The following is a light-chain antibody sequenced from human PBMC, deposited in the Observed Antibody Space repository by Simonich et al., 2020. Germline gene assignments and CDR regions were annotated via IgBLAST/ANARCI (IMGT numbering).Light chain of an antibody. CDR1: QGISSA. CDR3: QQYYSTPYT. CDR2: DAS. J-gene: IGKJ2*01. V-gene: IGKV1-13*02. Sequence: AIQLTQSPSSLSASVGDRVTITCRASQGISSALAGYQQKTGKAPKLLIDDASSLESGVPTRFSGSVSGTDFTLTISSLQPEDFATYYCQQYYSTPYTFGQGTKLEIK.